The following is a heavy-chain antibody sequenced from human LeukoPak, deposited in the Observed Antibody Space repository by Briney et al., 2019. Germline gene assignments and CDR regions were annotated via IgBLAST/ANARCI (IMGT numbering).Heavy chain of an antibody. CDR3: ARVTRYDSSGYYSYYYYGMDV. Sequence: GGSLRLSCAASGFTFSSYWMSWVRQAPGKGLEWVANIKQDGSEKYYVDSVKGRFTISRDNAKNSLYLQMNSLRAKDTAVYYCARVTRYDSSGYYSYYYYGMDVWGQGTTVTVSS. CDR1: GFTFSSYW. D-gene: IGHD3-22*01. J-gene: IGHJ6*02. CDR2: IKQDGSEK. V-gene: IGHV3-7*01.